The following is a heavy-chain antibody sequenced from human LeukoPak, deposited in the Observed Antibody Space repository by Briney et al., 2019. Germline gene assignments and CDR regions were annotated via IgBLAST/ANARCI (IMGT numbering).Heavy chain of an antibody. CDR2: ISSSGSIK. Sequence: GGSLRLSCAASGXSFSNYEMNWVRQAPGKGLEWVLYISSSGSIKYSADAVRGRFTISRDNAKNSLYLQMNSLRAEDTATYYCSAQYSSSSVVDYWGQGTLVTVSS. CDR1: GXSFSNYE. J-gene: IGHJ4*02. V-gene: IGHV3-48*03. D-gene: IGHD6-6*01. CDR3: SAQYSSSSVVDY.